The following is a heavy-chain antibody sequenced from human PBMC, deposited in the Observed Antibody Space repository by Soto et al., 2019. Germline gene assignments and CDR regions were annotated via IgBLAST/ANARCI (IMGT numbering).Heavy chain of an antibody. D-gene: IGHD2-8*01. Sequence: GASVKVSCKASGYTFTNFHIHWVRQAPGQGLEWMGIINPSDGSTSDAQKVQGRVTMTRDTSTSTVYMELRSLRYEDTAVYYCARDLGYCSNGVCSGWLDLWGQGTLVTVSS. CDR2: INPSDGST. CDR3: ARDLGYCSNGVCSGWLDL. V-gene: IGHV1-46*01. CDR1: GYTFTNFH. J-gene: IGHJ5*02.